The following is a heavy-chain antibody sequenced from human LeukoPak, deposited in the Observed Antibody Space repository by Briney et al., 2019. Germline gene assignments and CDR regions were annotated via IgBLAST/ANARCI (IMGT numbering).Heavy chain of an antibody. D-gene: IGHD4-23*01. CDR1: GFTFSNYW. Sequence: GGSLRLSCAASGFTFSNYWMGWVRQAPGKGLEWVANIKQDGSEKRYVDPVKGRFTISRDNAKNSLYLQMNSLRAEDTGVYYCAKTPRAFSSNDGGYWGQGTLVTVSS. CDR3: AKTPRAFSSNDGGY. CDR2: IKQDGSEK. J-gene: IGHJ4*02. V-gene: IGHV3-7*01.